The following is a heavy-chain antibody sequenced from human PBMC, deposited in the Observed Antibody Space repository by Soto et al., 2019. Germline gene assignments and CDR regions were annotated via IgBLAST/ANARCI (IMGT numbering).Heavy chain of an antibody. D-gene: IGHD2-15*01. CDR1: DVTVSEMF. CDR3: ASGPQRNSLYFY. CDR2: ITSYDST. V-gene: IGHV3-53*01. Sequence: LLFTASDVTVSEMFVPGGRQAPGKGLEWVSVITSYDSTYYADSVRGRFTISRDNSKNSYFLQMNSLRAEDTAVYYCASGPQRNSLYFYWGQGTLVTVSS. J-gene: IGHJ4*02.